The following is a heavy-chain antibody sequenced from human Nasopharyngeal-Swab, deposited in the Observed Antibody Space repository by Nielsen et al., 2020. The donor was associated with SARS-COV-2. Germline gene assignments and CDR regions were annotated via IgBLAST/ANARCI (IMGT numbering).Heavy chain of an antibody. Sequence: ASVKVSCKASGYTFTGYYMHWVRQAPGQGLEWMGWINPNSGGTNYAQKFQGWVTMTRDTSISTAYMELSRLRSDDTAVYYCARDLYYDSSGHWYYYYGMDVWGQGTTVTVSS. CDR2: INPNSGGT. CDR3: ARDLYYDSSGHWYYYYGMDV. D-gene: IGHD3-22*01. V-gene: IGHV1-2*04. CDR1: GYTFTGYY. J-gene: IGHJ6*02.